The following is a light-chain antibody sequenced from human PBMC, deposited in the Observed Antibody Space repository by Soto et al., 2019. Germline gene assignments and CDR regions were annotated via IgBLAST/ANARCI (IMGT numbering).Light chain of an antibody. CDR1: SSDVGGYNY. Sequence: QSVLTQPASVSGSPGQSITISCTGTSSDVGGYNYVAWYQQHPGKAPKLLIYNVSNRPSGVSNRFSGSKSGNTASLTISGLQAEDEADYYCTSYTNRYTYVFGPGTKVTVL. J-gene: IGLJ1*01. V-gene: IGLV2-14*01. CDR3: TSYTNRYTYV. CDR2: NVS.